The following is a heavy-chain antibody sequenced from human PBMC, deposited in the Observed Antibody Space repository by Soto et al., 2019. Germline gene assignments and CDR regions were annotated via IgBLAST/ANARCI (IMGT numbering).Heavy chain of an antibody. J-gene: IGHJ4*02. D-gene: IGHD6-13*01. CDR3: AKDPHIAAAGPFDY. CDR2: ISGTRGRQRNT. V-gene: IGHV3-23*01. CDR1: GFIFSDYA. Sequence: GGSLRLSCAASGFIFSDYAMTWVRQAPGRGLEWVSTISGTRGRQRNTFYTASVKGRFTVTRDNSKNTLFLQMNSLRVEDTAVYYCAKDPHIAAAGPFDYWGQGTLVTVSS.